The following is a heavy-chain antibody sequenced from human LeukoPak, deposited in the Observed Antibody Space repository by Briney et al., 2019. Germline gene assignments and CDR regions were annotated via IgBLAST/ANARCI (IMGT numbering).Heavy chain of an antibody. D-gene: IGHD3-3*01. CDR3: ARDKYDFWSGYSFFDY. V-gene: IGHV4-34*01. CDR1: GGSFSGYY. CDR2: INLPGST. J-gene: IGHJ4*02. Sequence: SETLSLTCAVYGGSFSGYYWSWIRQPPGKGLEWIGEINLPGSTNYNPSLKSRVTISVDTSKNQFSLKLSSVTAADTAVYYCARDKYDFWSGYSFFDYWGQGTLVTVSS.